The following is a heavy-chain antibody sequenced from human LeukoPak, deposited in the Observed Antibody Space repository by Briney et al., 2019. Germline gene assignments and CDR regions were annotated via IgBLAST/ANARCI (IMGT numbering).Heavy chain of an antibody. J-gene: IGHJ3*02. CDR2: IHYTDST. V-gene: IGHV4-30-4*07. Sequence: WIGYIHYTDSTYYSSSLKSRVTISIDTSKNHFSLNLSSVTAADTAVYYCARAPYGGGAFDIWGQGTMVTVSS. CDR3: ARAPYGGGAFDI. D-gene: IGHD4-23*01.